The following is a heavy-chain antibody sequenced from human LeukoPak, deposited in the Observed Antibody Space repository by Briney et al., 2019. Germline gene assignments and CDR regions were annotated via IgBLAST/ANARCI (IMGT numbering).Heavy chain of an antibody. J-gene: IGHJ4*02. V-gene: IGHV3-21*04. CDR3: ARVEMVRGPFDY. Sequence: PGGSLRPSCAASGFTFSSYSMNWVRQAPGKGLEWVSSISSSSSYIYYADSVKGRFTISRDNAKNSLYLQMNSLRAEDTALYYCARVEMVRGPFDYWGQGTLVTVSS. CDR1: GFTFSSYS. CDR2: ISSSSSYI. D-gene: IGHD3-10*01.